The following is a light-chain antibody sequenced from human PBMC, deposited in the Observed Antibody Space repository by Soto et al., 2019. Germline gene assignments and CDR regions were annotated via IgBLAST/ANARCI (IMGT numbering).Light chain of an antibody. Sequence: EIVLTQSPGTLSLSPGERATLSCRASQTIYSSYLAWYQQKRGQAPRILIYDVSTRATGIPDRISGSGSGTDFTLTISSLESEDFAVYYCQHYGALPLTFGGGTRVEIK. CDR3: QHYGALPLT. CDR1: QTIYSSY. J-gene: IGKJ4*01. CDR2: DVS. V-gene: IGKV3-20*01.